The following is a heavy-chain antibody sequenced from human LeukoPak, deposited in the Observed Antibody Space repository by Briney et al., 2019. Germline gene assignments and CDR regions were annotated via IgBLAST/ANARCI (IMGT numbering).Heavy chain of an antibody. CDR2: INHSGSA. CDR1: GGSFSGYY. Sequence: SETLSLTCAVYGGSFSGYYWSWIRQPPGKGLEWIGEINHSGSANYNPSLKSRVTISVDTSKNQFSLKLSSVTAADTAVYYCAKVPYSSGWSHFDYWGQGTLVTVSS. D-gene: IGHD6-19*01. CDR3: AKVPYSSGWSHFDY. V-gene: IGHV4-34*01. J-gene: IGHJ4*02.